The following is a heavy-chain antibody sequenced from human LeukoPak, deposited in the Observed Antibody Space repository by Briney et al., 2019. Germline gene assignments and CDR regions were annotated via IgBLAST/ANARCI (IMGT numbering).Heavy chain of an antibody. CDR3: ARVVGIAVLPGATEDNYFDP. CDR1: GGSFSSYF. V-gene: IGHV4-34*01. D-gene: IGHD4-11*01. J-gene: IGHJ5*02. Sequence: SETLSLTCAVSGGSFSSYFWAWIRQSPAKGLEWIGEINESGETDYNPSLKSRAKISIDTSRGHFSLTLTSVTVADTALYYCARVVGIAVLPGATEDNYFDPWGQGTQVIVSS. CDR2: INESGET.